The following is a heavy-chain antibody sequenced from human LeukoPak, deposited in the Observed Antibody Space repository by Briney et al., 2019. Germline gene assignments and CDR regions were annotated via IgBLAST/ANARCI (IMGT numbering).Heavy chain of an antibody. CDR2: IKSKTDGGTT. Sequence: GGSLRLSCAASGFTFSSYWIHWVRQAPGKGLEWVGRIKSKTDGGTTDYAAPVKGRFTISRDDSKNTLYLQMNSLKTEDTAVYYCTTFTTTGFGGVIVRRDYWGQGTLVTVSS. CDR3: TTFTTTGFGGVIVRRDY. CDR1: GFTFSSYW. V-gene: IGHV3-15*01. J-gene: IGHJ4*02. D-gene: IGHD3-16*02.